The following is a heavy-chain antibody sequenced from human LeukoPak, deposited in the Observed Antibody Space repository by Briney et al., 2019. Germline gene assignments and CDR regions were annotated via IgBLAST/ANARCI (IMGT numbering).Heavy chain of an antibody. CDR3: ARDCGGDCSDAFDI. D-gene: IGHD2-21*02. CDR2: IYSGGST. J-gene: IGHJ3*02. CDR1: GFTLSYYW. Sequence: TGGSLRLSCAASGFTLSYYWMNWVRQAPGKGLGWVSVIYSGGSTYYADSVMGRFTISRDDSKNTLYLQMNSLRAEDTAVYYCARDCGGDCSDAFDIWGQGTMVTVSS. V-gene: IGHV3-53*01.